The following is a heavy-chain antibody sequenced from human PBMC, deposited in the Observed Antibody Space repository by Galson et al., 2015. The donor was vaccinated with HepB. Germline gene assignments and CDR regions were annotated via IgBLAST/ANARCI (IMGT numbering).Heavy chain of an antibody. CDR2: ISYDGSNK. D-gene: IGHD6-19*01. CDR1: GFTFSSYA. Sequence: SLRLSCAASGFTFSSYAMHWVRQAPGKGLEWVAVISYDGSNKYYADSVKGRFTISRDNSKNTLYLQMNSLRAEDTAVYYCARAEPPGIAVAGGAFDIWGQGTMVTVSS. J-gene: IGHJ3*02. V-gene: IGHV3-30-3*01. CDR3: ARAEPPGIAVAGGAFDI.